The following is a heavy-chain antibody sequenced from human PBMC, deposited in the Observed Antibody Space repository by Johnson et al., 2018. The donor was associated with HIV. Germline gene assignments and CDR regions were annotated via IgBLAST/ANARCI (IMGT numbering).Heavy chain of an antibody. CDR3: ARDRDRLNWNYGALDI. CDR2: ISWNSGSI. Sequence: LVESGGGLVQPGRSLRLSCAASGFNFDNYAMHWVRQAPGKGLEWVSGISWNSGSIGYADSVKGRFTISRDNAKNSLYLQMESLRVEDTAVYYCARDRDRLNWNYGALDIWGQGTMVTVSS. D-gene: IGHD1-7*01. CDR1: GFNFDNYA. J-gene: IGHJ3*02. V-gene: IGHV3-9*01.